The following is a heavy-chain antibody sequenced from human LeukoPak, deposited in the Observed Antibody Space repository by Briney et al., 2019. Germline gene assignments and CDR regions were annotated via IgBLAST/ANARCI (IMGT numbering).Heavy chain of an antibody. D-gene: IGHD1-14*01. CDR3: ARDPRNLFYYYGMDV. Sequence: PGGSPRLSCAASGFTFSSYSMNWVRQAPGKGLEWVSYISSSSSTIYYADSVKGRFTISRDNAKNSLYLQMNSLRAEDTAVYYCARDPRNLFYYYGMDVWGQGTTVTVSS. CDR1: GFTFSSYS. V-gene: IGHV3-48*01. CDR2: ISSSSSTI. J-gene: IGHJ6*02.